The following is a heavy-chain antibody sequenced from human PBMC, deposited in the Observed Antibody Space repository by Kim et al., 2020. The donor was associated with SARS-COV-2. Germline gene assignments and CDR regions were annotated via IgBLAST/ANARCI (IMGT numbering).Heavy chain of an antibody. Sequence: TNYNPTRKSRVTISVDTTKNQFSLKLSSVTAADTAVYYCARDISGSYSDYWGQGTLVTVSS. V-gene: IGHV4-59*01. D-gene: IGHD3-10*01. CDR3: ARDISGSYSDY. CDR2: T. J-gene: IGHJ4*02.